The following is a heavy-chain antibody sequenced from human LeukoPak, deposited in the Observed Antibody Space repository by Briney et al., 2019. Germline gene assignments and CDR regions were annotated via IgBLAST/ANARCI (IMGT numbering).Heavy chain of an antibody. Sequence: ASVKVSCKASGYTFTSYGISWVRQAPGQGLEWMGWISAYNSNTNYAQKLQGRVTMTTDTSTSTAYMELRSLRSDDTAVYYCARDRGMVRGKYNWFDPWGQGTLVTVSS. CDR3: ARDRGMVRGKYNWFDP. J-gene: IGHJ5*02. V-gene: IGHV1-18*04. D-gene: IGHD3-10*01. CDR1: GYTFTSYG. CDR2: ISAYNSNT.